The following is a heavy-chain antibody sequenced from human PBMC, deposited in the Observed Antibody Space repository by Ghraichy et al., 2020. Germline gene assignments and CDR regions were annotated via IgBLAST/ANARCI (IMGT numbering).Heavy chain of an antibody. Sequence: GGSLRLSCAASGFTFNNYAMSWVRQAPGKGLEWVSTINDSGGATYYADSVKGRFTISRDNSKNTLYLQMSSLRVEDTAVYYCATDKEWDPSVSYYVGGQGTQVTVSS. D-gene: IGHD5/OR15-5a*01. CDR3: ATDKEWDPSVSYYV. CDR1: GFTFNNYA. J-gene: IGHJ4*02. CDR2: INDSGGAT. V-gene: IGHV3-23*01.